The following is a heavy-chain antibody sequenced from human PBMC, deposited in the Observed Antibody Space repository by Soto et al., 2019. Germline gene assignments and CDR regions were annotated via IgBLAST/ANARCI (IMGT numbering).Heavy chain of an antibody. V-gene: IGHV3-30*18. D-gene: IGHD1-26*01. CDR2: ISFDGSDK. J-gene: IGHJ3*02. Sequence: GGSLRLSCAASGFTLRNYGMNWVRQAPGKGLEWVSSISFDGSDKYSADSVKGRFTISRDISKKTLFLQMNSLRAEDTAVYYCAKDLTSYGTEAFHXWGQATIVTVS. CDR3: AKDLTSYGTEAFHX. CDR1: GFTLRNYG.